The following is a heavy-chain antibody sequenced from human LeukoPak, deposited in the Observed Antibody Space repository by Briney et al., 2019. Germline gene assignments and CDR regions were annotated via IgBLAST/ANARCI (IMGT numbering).Heavy chain of an antibody. CDR1: GFTFSSYT. Sequence: GGSLRLSCAASGFTFSSYTMNWVRQAPGKGLEWVSSISSSSSYIYYADSVKGRFTISRDNAKNSLYLRMNSLRAEDTAVYYCARGRRRIAAPGATPPAPYFDFWGQGTLVTVSS. D-gene: IGHD6-13*01. J-gene: IGHJ4*02. CDR3: ARGRRRIAAPGATPPAPYFDF. CDR2: ISSSSSYI. V-gene: IGHV3-21*01.